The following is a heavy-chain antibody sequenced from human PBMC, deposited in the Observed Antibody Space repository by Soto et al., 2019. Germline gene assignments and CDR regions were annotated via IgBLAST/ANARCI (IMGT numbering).Heavy chain of an antibody. CDR2: ISYDGSNK. D-gene: IGHD3-3*01. CDR3: AKDVLRFLEWLAFYGMDV. V-gene: IGHV3-30*18. CDR1: GFTFSSYG. J-gene: IGHJ6*01. Sequence: QVQLVESGGGVVQPGRSLRLSCAASGFTFSSYGMHWVRQAPGKGLEWVAVISYDGSNKYYADSVKGRFTISRDNSKNTQYLQMKSLRAEDTAVYYCAKDVLRFLEWLAFYGMDVW.